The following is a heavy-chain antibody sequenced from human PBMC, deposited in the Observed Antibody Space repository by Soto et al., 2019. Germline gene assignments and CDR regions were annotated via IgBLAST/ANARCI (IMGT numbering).Heavy chain of an antibody. CDR1: GFTFSDYY. V-gene: IGHV3-11*01. CDR3: ARDGYYDFWSGYYKSGDYYFDY. D-gene: IGHD3-3*01. CDR2: ISSSGSTI. J-gene: IGHJ4*02. Sequence: GSLRLSCAASGFTFSDYYMSWIRQAPGKGLEWVSYISSSGSTIYYADSVKGRFTISRDNAKNSLYLQMNSLRAEDTAVYYCARDGYYDFWSGYYKSGDYYFDYWGQGTLVTVSS.